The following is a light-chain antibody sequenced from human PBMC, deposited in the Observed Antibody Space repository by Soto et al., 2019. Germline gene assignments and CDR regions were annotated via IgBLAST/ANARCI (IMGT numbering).Light chain of an antibody. J-gene: IGKJ1*01. V-gene: IGKV3-20*01. Sequence: EIVLTQSPGTLSLSPGERATLSCRASQSVNNNYLAWYQHKPGQSPRLLIYAVSNRARGIPDRFGGSGSGTDFTLTVSRLEPEDFAVYYCQQYGSAPWTFGQGTKVEI. CDR3: QQYGSAPWT. CDR2: AVS. CDR1: QSVNNNY.